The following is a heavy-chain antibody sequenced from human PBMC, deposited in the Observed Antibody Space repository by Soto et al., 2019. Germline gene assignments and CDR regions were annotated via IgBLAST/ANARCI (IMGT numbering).Heavy chain of an antibody. Sequence: QVQLQESGPGLVKPSETLSLTCTVSGGSVSSGSYYWSWIRQPPGKGLEWIGYIYYSGSTNYNPSLKCRVTISVDTSKNQFSLKLSSVTAADTAVYYCARGLTGTSGYWGQVTLVTVSS. V-gene: IGHV4-61*01. CDR2: IYYSGST. D-gene: IGHD1-7*01. CDR3: ARGLTGTSGY. J-gene: IGHJ4*02. CDR1: GGSVSSGSYY.